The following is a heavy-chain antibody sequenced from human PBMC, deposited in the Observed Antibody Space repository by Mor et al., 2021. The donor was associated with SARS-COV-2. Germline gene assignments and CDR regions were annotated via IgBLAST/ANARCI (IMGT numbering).Heavy chain of an antibody. Sequence: SGGGANNYYSDAVKGRFTISRDNSKNTLYLQMNSLRAEDTAIYYCSRYCSGVGCSEKPSYFDFWGQGTLVTVSS. CDR2: SGGGANN. D-gene: IGHD2-15*01. V-gene: IGHV3-23*01. J-gene: IGHJ4*02. CDR3: SRYCSGVGCSEKPSYFDF.